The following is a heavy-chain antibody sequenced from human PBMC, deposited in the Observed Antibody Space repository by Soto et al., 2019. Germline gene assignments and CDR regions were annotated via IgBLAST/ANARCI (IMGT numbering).Heavy chain of an antibody. CDR3: ARRDIVVVSAAIRYYYYGMDV. CDR1: GFTFSSYS. D-gene: IGHD2-2*02. V-gene: IGHV3-48*02. J-gene: IGHJ6*02. CDR2: ISSSSSTI. Sequence: PGGSLRLSCAASGFTFSSYSMNWVRQAPGKGLEWVSYISSSSSTIYYADSVKGRFTISRDNAKNSLYLQMNSLRDEDTAVYYCARRDIVVVSAAIRYYYYGMDVWGQGTTVTVSS.